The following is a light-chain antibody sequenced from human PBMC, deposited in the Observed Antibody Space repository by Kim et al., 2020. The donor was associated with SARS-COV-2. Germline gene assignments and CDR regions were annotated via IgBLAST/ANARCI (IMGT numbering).Light chain of an antibody. CDR2: SNT. CDR3: AAWDDSLNGVV. V-gene: IGLV1-44*01. J-gene: IGLJ2*01. Sequence: QSVLTQPPSASGTPGQRVTISCSESSSNIGINTVDWYQQFPGTTPKLLIHSNTQRPSGVPERFSGSKSVTSASLAISGLQSEDEADYYCAAWDDSLNGVVFGGGTQLTVL. CDR1: SSNIGINT.